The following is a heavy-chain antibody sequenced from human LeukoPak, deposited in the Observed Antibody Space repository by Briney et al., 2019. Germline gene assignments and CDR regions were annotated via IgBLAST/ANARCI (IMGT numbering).Heavy chain of an antibody. D-gene: IGHD1-7*01. CDR2: ISGSGVST. CDR3: AKDERNWNYNLASQTYD. V-gene: IGHV3-23*01. CDR1: GFRFSSYA. Sequence: GGSLRLSYAASGFRFSSYAMSWVRQAPGKGLEWVSAISGSGVSTYYADSVKGRFTVSRDNSKNTLYLQMSSLRAEDTAVYYCAKDERNWNYNLASQTYDWGQGTLVTVSS. J-gene: IGHJ4*02.